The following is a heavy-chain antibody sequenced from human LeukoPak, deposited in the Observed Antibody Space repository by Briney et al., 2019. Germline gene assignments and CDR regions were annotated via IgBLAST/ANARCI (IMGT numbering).Heavy chain of an antibody. CDR1: GGTFSSYA. D-gene: IGHD3-22*01. Sequence: SVKVSCKASGGTFSSYAISWVRQAPGQGLEWMGGIIPIFGTANYAQKFQGRVTITADESTSTAYMELSSLRSEDTAVYYCARSADNYYYDSSGCYSLDYWGQGTLVTVSS. J-gene: IGHJ4*02. V-gene: IGHV1-69*01. CDR3: ARSADNYYYDSSGCYSLDY. CDR2: IIPIFGTA.